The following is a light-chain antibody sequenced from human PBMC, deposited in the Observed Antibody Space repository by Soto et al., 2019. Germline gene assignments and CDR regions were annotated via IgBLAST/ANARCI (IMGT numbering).Light chain of an antibody. CDR1: QSVSSN. CDR3: QQYNNWPTWT. Sequence: EIVMTQSPATLPVSPGERATLSCRASQSVSSNLAWYQQKPGQAPRFLIYGASTRATGIPARFSGSGSGTEFTLTIRSLQSEDFAVYYCQQYNNWPTWTFGQGTKVDIK. V-gene: IGKV3-15*01. CDR2: GAS. J-gene: IGKJ1*01.